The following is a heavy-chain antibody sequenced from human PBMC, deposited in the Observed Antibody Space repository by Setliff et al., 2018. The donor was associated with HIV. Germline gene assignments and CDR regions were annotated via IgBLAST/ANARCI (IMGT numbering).Heavy chain of an antibody. CDR3: ARARLRVPPSIFDY. Sequence: SETLSLTCAVYGASFSGYYWAWVRQSPGTGLEWIGEINHSGITNYNPTLKSRVTISTDTSKNQFSLRLNSVTAADTAVYYCARARLRVPPSIFDYWGQGALVTVSS. CDR1: GASFSGYY. V-gene: IGHV4-34*01. J-gene: IGHJ4*02. CDR2: INHSGIT. D-gene: IGHD2-2*01.